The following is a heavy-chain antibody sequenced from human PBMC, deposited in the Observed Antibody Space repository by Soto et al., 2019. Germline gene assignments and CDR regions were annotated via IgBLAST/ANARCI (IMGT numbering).Heavy chain of an antibody. J-gene: IGHJ4*02. Sequence: GGSLRLSCAASGFTFSIYAMRWVCQAPGKGLEWVSAISGSGGSTYYADSVKGRFTISRDNSKNTLYLQMNSLRAEDTAVYYCAKPPGGVIKDHHFDYWGQGTLVTVSS. V-gene: IGHV3-23*01. D-gene: IGHD3-16*02. CDR1: GFTFSIYA. CDR3: AKPPGGVIKDHHFDY. CDR2: ISGSGGST.